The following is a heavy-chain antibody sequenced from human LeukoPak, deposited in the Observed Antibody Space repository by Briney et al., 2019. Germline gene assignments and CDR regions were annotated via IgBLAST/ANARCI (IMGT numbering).Heavy chain of an antibody. CDR2: ISGGGTRT. Sequence: GGSLRLSCAASGFTFNNYAMTWVRQAPGRGLEWVSGISGGGTRTYYAYSVKGRFSISRDNSKNTLDLQMNSLRVEETAVYYCAKLFCSGASCYSNPFDRWGQGTLVIVSS. D-gene: IGHD2-15*01. V-gene: IGHV3-23*01. J-gene: IGHJ4*02. CDR1: GFTFNNYA. CDR3: AKLFCSGASCYSNPFDR.